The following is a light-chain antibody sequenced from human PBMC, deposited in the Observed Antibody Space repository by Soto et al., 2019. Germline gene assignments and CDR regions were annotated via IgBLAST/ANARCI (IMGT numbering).Light chain of an antibody. V-gene: IGLV1-44*01. CDR1: SSNIGRNA. CDR3: GAWDDTLNGPL. Sequence: QSVLAQPPSASGTPGQRVTIACSGSSSNIGRNAVNWYQQLPGTAPKLLIYTNDRRPSGVPDRISGSKSGTSASLAISGLQSEDEADDYCGAWDDTLNGPLFGGGTQLTVL. J-gene: IGLJ3*02. CDR2: TND.